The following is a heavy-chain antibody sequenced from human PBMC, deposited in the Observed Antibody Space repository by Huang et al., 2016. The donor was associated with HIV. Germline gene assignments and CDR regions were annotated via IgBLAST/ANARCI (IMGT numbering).Heavy chain of an antibody. CDR3: AKASRQWLRTGYCFDS. Sequence: VHGGGSLRLSCVASGFPFSSYGLSWVRQAPGKGLEWISAISRGGDNTYYADSVKGRFTISRDNSTNTVYLQMNGLRAEDAAVFYCAKASRQWLRTGYCFDSWGQGTLVAVSS. CDR2: ISRGGDNT. CDR1: GFPFSSYG. D-gene: IGHD6-19*01. V-gene: IGHV3-23*01. J-gene: IGHJ4*02.